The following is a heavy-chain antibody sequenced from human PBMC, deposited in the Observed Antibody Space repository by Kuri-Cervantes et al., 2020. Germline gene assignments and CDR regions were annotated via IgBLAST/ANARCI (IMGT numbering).Heavy chain of an antibody. V-gene: IGHV3-48*01. D-gene: IGHD3-22*01. Sequence: GGSLRLSCVASGFTFSTYSMNWVRQAPGKGVEWVSYISSSSTTIYYADSVKGRFTISRDNAKNSLYLQMNSLRAEDTAVYYCAKDQGYYDSSGYFDYWGQGTLVTVSS. CDR1: GFTFSTYS. CDR2: ISSSSTTI. J-gene: IGHJ4*02. CDR3: AKDQGYYDSSGYFDY.